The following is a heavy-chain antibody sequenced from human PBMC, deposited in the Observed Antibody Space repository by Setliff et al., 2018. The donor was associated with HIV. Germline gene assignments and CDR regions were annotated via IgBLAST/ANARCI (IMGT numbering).Heavy chain of an antibody. V-gene: IGHV4-61*02. CDR3: ARSQPDTIFGVVVFDS. J-gene: IGHJ4*02. D-gene: IGHD3-3*01. Sequence: SETLSLTCTVSGDSISSGSNYWSWIRQPAGKGLEWIGRIYTSGSTNYNPSLKSRVTISVDTSRNQFSLRLNSVTAADTAVYFCARSQPDTIFGVVVFDSWGQGTLVTVSS. CDR1: GDSISSGSNY. CDR2: IYTSGST.